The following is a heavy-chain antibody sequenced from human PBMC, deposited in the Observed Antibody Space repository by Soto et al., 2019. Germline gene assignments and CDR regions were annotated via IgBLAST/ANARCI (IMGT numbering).Heavy chain of an antibody. CDR3: TTGRGGSAYVPGAY. CDR2: IKTNIDGGAT. V-gene: IGHV3-15*07. D-gene: IGHD5-12*01. Sequence: EVQLVKSGGGLVEPGGSLRLSCAASGFSFTSAWMNWVRQIPGKGLEWVGRIKTNIDGGATDYSAPVKGRFTISRDDSKDTVYLQMNSLKTEDTAVYYCTTGRGGSAYVPGAYWGQGALVTVSS. CDR1: GFSFTSAW. J-gene: IGHJ4*02.